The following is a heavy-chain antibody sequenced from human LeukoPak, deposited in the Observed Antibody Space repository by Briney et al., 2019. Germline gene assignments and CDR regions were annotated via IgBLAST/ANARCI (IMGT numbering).Heavy chain of an antibody. CDR2: ITPSGGST. D-gene: IGHD3-9*01. V-gene: IGHV1-46*01. Sequence: ASVNVSCKASGYTFTSYYFHWVRQAPGQGLEWMGMITPSGGSTSYAQKFQGRVTMTRDTSTSTVYMELSSLRSEDTAVYYCARAAYDLLTAYYLKYFDLWGRGTLVTVDS. CDR3: ARAAYDLLTAYYLKYFDL. CDR1: GYTFTSYY. J-gene: IGHJ2*01.